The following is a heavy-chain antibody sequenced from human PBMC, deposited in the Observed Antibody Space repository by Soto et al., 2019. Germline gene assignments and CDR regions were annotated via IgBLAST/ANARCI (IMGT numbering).Heavy chain of an antibody. CDR2: IKQDGSET. Sequence: PGRSQRLSCTASGFTFNTYWMTWVRQAPGKGLEWVANIKQDGSETYYVDSVKGRFTISRDNAKNSLYLQMNSLRAEDTAVYYCARDPPYGSGTSQNYGMDVWGQGTTVTVSS. CDR1: GFTFNTYW. CDR3: ARDPPYGSGTSQNYGMDV. V-gene: IGHV3-7*04. J-gene: IGHJ6*02. D-gene: IGHD3-10*01.